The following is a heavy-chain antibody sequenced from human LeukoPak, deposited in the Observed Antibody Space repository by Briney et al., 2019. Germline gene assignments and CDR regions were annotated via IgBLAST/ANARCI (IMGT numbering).Heavy chain of an antibody. V-gene: IGHV3-23*01. CDR1: GFTFSSYE. CDR2: ISGSGGST. Sequence: GGSLRLSCAASGFTFSSYEMNWVRQAPGKGLEWVSAISGSGGSTYYADSVKGRFTISRDNSKNTLYLQMNSLRAEDTAVYYCAKDGGGSYSYFDYWGQGTLVTVSS. CDR3: AKDGGGSYSYFDY. J-gene: IGHJ4*02. D-gene: IGHD1-26*01.